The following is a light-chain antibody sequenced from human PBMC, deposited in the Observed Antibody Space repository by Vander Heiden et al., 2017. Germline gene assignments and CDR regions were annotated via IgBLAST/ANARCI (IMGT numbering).Light chain of an antibody. Sequence: NVLTTYPHSPPVTSKGEVTITCRTSKHIGSNLLCYQQKPDQSPNLLIEYASQSFSGVPSRCSGSGERTDFPLTISGLEVEDAATYYCHQGSSLPLTFGGGTKLEIK. J-gene: IGKJ4*01. CDR3: HQGSSLPLT. V-gene: IGKV6-21*01. CDR2: YAS. CDR1: KHIGSN.